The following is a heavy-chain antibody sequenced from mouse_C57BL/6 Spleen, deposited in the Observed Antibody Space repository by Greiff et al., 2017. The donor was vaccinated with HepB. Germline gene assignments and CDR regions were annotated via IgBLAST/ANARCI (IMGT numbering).Heavy chain of an antibody. Sequence: EVQGVESGGGLVKPGGSLKLSCAASGFTFSSYTMSWVRQTPEKRLEWVATISGGGGNTYYPDSVKGRFTISRDNAKNTLYLQMSSLRSEDTALYYCASRDKDYGSSLFDYWGQGTTLTVSS. J-gene: IGHJ2*01. CDR3: ASRDKDYGSSLFDY. D-gene: IGHD1-1*01. CDR1: GFTFSSYT. CDR2: ISGGGGNT. V-gene: IGHV5-9*01.